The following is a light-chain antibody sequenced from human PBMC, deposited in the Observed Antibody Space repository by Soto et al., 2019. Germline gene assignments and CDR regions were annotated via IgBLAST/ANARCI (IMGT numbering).Light chain of an antibody. J-gene: IGKJ1*01. CDR1: ETIRGL. CDR2: DTS. Sequence: IVLTHPPSTLSFSPGERTTLPCSPSETIRGLLAWYQQRPGQSPRLLIYDTSNRATGIPARFRGSGSGTDFTLPIRGLGPADLGVYYCQQRHNWPITFGQGTKVAIK. CDR3: QQRHNWPIT. V-gene: IGKV3-11*01.